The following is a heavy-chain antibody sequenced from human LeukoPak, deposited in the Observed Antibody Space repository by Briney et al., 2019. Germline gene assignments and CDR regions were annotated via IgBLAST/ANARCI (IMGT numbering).Heavy chain of an antibody. Sequence: PSETLSLTCTVSGGSISSYYWSWIRQPPGKGLEWIGYIYYSGSTNYNPSLKSRVTISVDTSKNQFSLRLSSVTAADTAVYYCARHEGGFDYWGQGTLVTVSS. D-gene: IGHD3-16*01. V-gene: IGHV4-59*08. CDR2: IYYSGST. CDR3: ARHEGGFDY. J-gene: IGHJ4*02. CDR1: GGSISSYY.